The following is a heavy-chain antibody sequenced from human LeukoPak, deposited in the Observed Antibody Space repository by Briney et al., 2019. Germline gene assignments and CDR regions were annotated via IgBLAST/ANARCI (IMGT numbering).Heavy chain of an antibody. CDR1: GFTFSSYG. V-gene: IGHV3-30*18. Sequence: GGSLRLSCAASGFTFSSYGMHWVRQAPGKGLEWVAVISYDGGNKYYADSVKGRFTISRDNSKNTLYLQMNSLRAEDTAVYYCAKDVRYSLDYWGQGTLVTVSS. J-gene: IGHJ4*02. CDR2: ISYDGGNK. CDR3: AKDVRYSLDY. D-gene: IGHD1-1*01.